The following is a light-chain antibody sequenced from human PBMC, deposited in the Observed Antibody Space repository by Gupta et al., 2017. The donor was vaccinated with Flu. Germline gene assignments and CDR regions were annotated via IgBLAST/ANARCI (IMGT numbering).Light chain of an antibody. CDR1: PPIRNDF. J-gene: IGKJ4*01. CDR3: QKYGSSIT. V-gene: IGKV3D-20*01. CDR2: DAS. Sequence: PGERATLSCGASPPIRNDFLAWYQQKPGLAPRLVIFDASRKAAGIPDRFSGSGSGTHFTLTISRLEPEDFAVYYCQKYGSSITFGGGTKVEI.